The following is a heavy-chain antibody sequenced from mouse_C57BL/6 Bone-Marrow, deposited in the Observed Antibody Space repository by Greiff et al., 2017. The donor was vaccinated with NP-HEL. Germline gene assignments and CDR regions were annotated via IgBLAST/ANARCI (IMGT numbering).Heavy chain of an antibody. CDR3: EREGSPYYFDD. V-gene: IGHV1-52*01. Sequence: QVQLQQPGAELVRPGSSVKLSCKASGYTFTSYWMHWVKQRPIQGLEWIGNIDPSDSETHYNQKFKDKATLTVDKSSSTAYMQLSSLTSEDSAVYYCEREGSPYYFDDWGQGTTLTVSS. CDR1: GYTFTSYW. J-gene: IGHJ2*01. D-gene: IGHD1-1*02. CDR2: IDPSDSET.